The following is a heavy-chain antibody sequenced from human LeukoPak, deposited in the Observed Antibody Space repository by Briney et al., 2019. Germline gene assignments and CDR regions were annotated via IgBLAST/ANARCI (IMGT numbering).Heavy chain of an antibody. J-gene: IGHJ4*02. D-gene: IGHD3-10*01. Sequence: SETQSLTCTVSGGSISSHYYWIWIRQPPGKGLEWIGSIYYSGSTYYNPSLKSRVTISVDTSKNQFSLKLSSLTAAETAVYYCARQYGSGSAYTPVVDLWGQGTLVTVSS. CDR1: GGSISSHYY. CDR3: ARQYGSGSAYTPVVDL. CDR2: IYYSGST. V-gene: IGHV4-39*01.